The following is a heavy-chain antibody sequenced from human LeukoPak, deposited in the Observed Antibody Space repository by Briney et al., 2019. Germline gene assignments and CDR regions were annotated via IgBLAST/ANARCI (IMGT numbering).Heavy chain of an antibody. CDR2: ISWRSGRI. V-gene: IGHV3-9*01. Sequence: PGRSLRLSCAGSGFTFDDYAMHWVRQAPRKGLEWVSGISWRSGRIGYADSVKGRFTISRDNAKNTLYLQMNSLRPEDTALYYCARRKGGSYYEDGFDIWGQGTMVTVS. D-gene: IGHD1-26*01. CDR3: ARRKGGSYYEDGFDI. CDR1: GFTFDDYA. J-gene: IGHJ3*02.